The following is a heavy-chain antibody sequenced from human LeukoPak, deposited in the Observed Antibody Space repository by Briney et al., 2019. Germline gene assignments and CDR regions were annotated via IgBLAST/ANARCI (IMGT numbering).Heavy chain of an antibody. Sequence: ASVKVSCKVSGYTLIELSMHWVRQAPGKGLEWMGTFDPENGEIIYAQKFQGRVTMTTGTSTSTAYMELRSLRSDDTAVYYCARVWLPNNWFDPWGQGTLVTVSS. CDR2: FDPENGEI. V-gene: IGHV1-24*01. CDR3: ARVWLPNNWFDP. D-gene: IGHD5-18*01. CDR1: GYTLIELS. J-gene: IGHJ5*02.